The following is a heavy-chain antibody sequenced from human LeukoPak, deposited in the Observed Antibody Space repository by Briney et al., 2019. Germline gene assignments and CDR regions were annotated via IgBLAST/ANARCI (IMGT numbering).Heavy chain of an antibody. J-gene: IGHJ4*02. Sequence: SETLSLTCTVSGGSISSYYWSWIRQPAGKGLEWIGRIYSSGSTNYSPSLKSRGTMSVDMSKNQLSLKLYSVTAADTAMYYCARDNLGSSSDYWGQGTLVTVSS. V-gene: IGHV4-4*07. D-gene: IGHD6-6*01. CDR2: IYSSGST. CDR1: GGSISSYY. CDR3: ARDNLGSSSDY.